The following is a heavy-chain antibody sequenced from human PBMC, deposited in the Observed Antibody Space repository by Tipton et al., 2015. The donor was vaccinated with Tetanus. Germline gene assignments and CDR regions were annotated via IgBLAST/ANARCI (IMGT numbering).Heavy chain of an antibody. Sequence: TLSLTCTVSGGSISSGGYYWSWIHQHPGKGLEWIGDIYYSGSTYYNPSLKSRVTISVDTSKNQFSLKLHSVTAADSAVYYCARDQARGARGWNFFDYWGQGTLVTVSS. CDR2: IYYSGST. V-gene: IGHV4-31*03. D-gene: IGHD1-26*01. J-gene: IGHJ4*02. CDR3: ARDQARGARGWNFFDY. CDR1: GGSISSGGYY.